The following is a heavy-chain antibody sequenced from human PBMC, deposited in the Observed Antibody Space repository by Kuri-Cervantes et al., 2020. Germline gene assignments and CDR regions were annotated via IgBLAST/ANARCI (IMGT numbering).Heavy chain of an antibody. Sequence: GESLKISCAASGFTFSSYWMHWVRQAPGKGLVWVSRVSGDGSSTSYADSVKGRFTISRDNAKNTLYLQMNSLRAEDTAVYYCARDNFFPYGSSAISYFDYWGQGTLVTVSS. D-gene: IGHD3-10*01. CDR1: GFTFSSYW. CDR2: VSGDGSST. V-gene: IGHV3-74*01. CDR3: ARDNFFPYGSSAISYFDY. J-gene: IGHJ4*02.